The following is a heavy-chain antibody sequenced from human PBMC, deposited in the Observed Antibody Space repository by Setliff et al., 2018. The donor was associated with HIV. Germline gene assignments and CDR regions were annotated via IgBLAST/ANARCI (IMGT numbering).Heavy chain of an antibody. Sequence: SETLSLTCAVSGYSISSGYYWGWIRQPPGKGLEWIGSLFYGGSTHYTPSLKSRVSISVDTSKNQFSLKLSSVTAADTAVYYCARVPFTTGFDYWGQGILVTVSS. D-gene: IGHD3-3*01. CDR1: GYSISSGYY. V-gene: IGHV4-38-2*01. CDR2: LFYGGST. CDR3: ARVPFTTGFDY. J-gene: IGHJ4*02.